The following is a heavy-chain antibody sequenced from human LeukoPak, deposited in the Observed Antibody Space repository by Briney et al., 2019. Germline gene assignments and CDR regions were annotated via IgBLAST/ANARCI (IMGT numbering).Heavy chain of an antibody. J-gene: IGHJ5*02. CDR2: IIPDGSAK. D-gene: IGHD2-15*01. CDR1: GFTFSNCW. Sequence: GGSLRLSCAASGFTFSNCWTSWVRQAPGKGLEWVASIIPDGSAKFYVDSVKGRFTISRDNAKSSLYLQVNSLRVEDTAVYYCADVDASAWGQGTLVTVSS. CDR3: ADVDASA. V-gene: IGHV3-7*01.